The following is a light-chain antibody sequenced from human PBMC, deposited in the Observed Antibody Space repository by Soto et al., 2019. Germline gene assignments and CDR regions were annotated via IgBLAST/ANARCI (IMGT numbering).Light chain of an antibody. CDR3: QQYNNWPPWT. CDR1: QSVSSN. J-gene: IGKJ1*01. CDR2: GAS. Sequence: EIVMTQSPATLSVSPGERATLSCRASQSVSSNLAWYQQKPGQAPRLLIYGASTRATGIPARFSGSGSGTEFTLTISSLQSDDCAVYYCQQYNNWPPWTFGQGTKVEIK. V-gene: IGKV3-15*01.